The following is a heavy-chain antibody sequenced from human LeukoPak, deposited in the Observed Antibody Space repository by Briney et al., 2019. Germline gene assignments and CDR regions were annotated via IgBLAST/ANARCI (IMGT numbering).Heavy chain of an antibody. V-gene: IGHV3-30*02. CDR2: IRFDGSYN. CDR1: RFTFSSYG. D-gene: IGHD5-24*01. J-gene: IGHJ4*02. CDR3: AKDDAWLQYND. Sequence: GGSLRLSCAASRFTFSSYGMHWVRQAPGKGVEWVAFIRFDGSYNYYADSVKGRFTISRDNSKNTLYLQMNSLRAEDTAVYYCAKDDAWLQYNDWGQGTLVTVSS.